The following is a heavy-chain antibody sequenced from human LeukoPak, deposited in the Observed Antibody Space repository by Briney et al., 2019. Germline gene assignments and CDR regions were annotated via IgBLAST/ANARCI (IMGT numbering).Heavy chain of an antibody. V-gene: IGHV3-23*01. Sequence: GGSLRLSCAASGFTFSSYAMSWVRQAPGKGREWVSAISGSGGSTYYADSVKGRFTISRDNSKNTLYLQMNSLRAEDTAVYYCAKQTTFPGSYHLANFDYWGQGTLVTVSS. CDR1: GFTFSSYA. J-gene: IGHJ4*02. CDR3: AKQTTFPGSYHLANFDY. D-gene: IGHD3-10*01. CDR2: ISGSGGST.